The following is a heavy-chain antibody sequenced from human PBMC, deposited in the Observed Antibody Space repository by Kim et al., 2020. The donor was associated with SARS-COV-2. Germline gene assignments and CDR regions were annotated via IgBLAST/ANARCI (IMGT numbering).Heavy chain of an antibody. CDR1: GFIFSDYY. Sequence: GGSLRLSCATSGFIFSDYYMTWIRQAPGKGLEWISYISSHSTYTNYAESVRGRVTISRDTAKSTLSLHMTGLKVDDTAVYYCARAASADLMRFDQWGQGTLVT. CDR3: ARAASADLMRFDQ. D-gene: IGHD2-8*01. J-gene: IGHJ1*01. V-gene: IGHV3-11*03. CDR2: ISSHSTYT.